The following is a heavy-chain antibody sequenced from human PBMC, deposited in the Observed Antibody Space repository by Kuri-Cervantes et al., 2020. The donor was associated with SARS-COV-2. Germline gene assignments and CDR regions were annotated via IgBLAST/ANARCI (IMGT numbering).Heavy chain of an antibody. CDR2: MYSGRST. D-gene: IGHD6-6*01. CDR1: GITVSTNY. V-gene: IGHV3-53*01. Sequence: GGSLRLSCAASGITVSTNYMNWVRQAPGKGLEWLSVMYSGRSTYYADSVKGRFTISRDTSKNTVYLQMNSLRGDDTAVYYCTRGSIAGRRGIFDFWGQGTLVTVSS. CDR3: TRGSIAGRRGIFDF. J-gene: IGHJ4*02.